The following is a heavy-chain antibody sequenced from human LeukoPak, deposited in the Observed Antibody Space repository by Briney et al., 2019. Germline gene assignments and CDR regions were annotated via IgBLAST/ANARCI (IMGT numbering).Heavy chain of an antibody. Sequence: SQTLSLTCTVSGGSISSGDYYWSWIRQPPGKGLQWIGYIYYSGRTYYNPSLKSRVTISVDTSKNQFSLKLSSVTAADTAVYYCTRVKGYYDSSGYYKAHAFDIWGQGTMVTVSS. CDR1: GGSISSGDYY. CDR2: IYYSGRT. V-gene: IGHV4-30-4*01. J-gene: IGHJ3*02. D-gene: IGHD3-22*01. CDR3: TRVKGYYDSSGYYKAHAFDI.